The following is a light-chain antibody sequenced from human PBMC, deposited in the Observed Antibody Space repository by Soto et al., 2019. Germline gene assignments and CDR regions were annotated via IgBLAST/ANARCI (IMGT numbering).Light chain of an antibody. J-gene: IGKJ1*01. CDR2: DAS. CDR3: QQYNSYSPAT. Sequence: DIQMTQSPSMLSASVGDRVTIACRASQSIRRWLAWYQQQPGKAPKLLIFDASTLESGVPSRFSGRGSETEFTLTISSLQPDDFATYYCQQYNSYSPATFGQGTKVEI. CDR1: QSIRRW. V-gene: IGKV1-5*01.